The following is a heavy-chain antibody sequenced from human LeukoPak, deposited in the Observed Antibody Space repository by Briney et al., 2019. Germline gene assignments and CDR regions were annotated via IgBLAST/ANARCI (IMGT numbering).Heavy chain of an antibody. V-gene: IGHV3-53*01. D-gene: IGHD3-16*01. CDR1: GFSVRTTY. CDR3: AKGGLRGGTYNDDF. CDR2: LYTGGGT. J-gene: IGHJ4*02. Sequence: PGGSLRLPCAASGFSVRTTYMSWVRQAPGKGLEWVSVLYTGGGTDHADSVKGRFTISRDNSKNTLSLQMNSLRAEDTALYYCAKGGLRGGTYNDDFWGQGTLVTVSS.